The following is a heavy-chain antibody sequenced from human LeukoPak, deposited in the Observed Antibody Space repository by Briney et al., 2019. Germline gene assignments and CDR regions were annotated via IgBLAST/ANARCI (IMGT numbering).Heavy chain of an antibody. J-gene: IGHJ4*02. Sequence: GGSLRLSCAASGFTFSNYGIHWVRQAPGKGLEWVAFVRYDGSNKYYADSVKGRFTISRDNSKNTLYLQMNSLRAEDTAVYYCTKEMADRREASDYWGQGTLATVSS. D-gene: IGHD6-6*01. V-gene: IGHV3-30*02. CDR2: VRYDGSNK. CDR1: GFTFSNYG. CDR3: TKEMADRREASDY.